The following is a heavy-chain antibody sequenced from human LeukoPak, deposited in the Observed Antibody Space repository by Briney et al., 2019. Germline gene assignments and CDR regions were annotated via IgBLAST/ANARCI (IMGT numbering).Heavy chain of an antibody. V-gene: IGHV3-21*01. D-gene: IGHD3-22*01. Sequence: GGSLRLSCAASGLTVSSNYMSWVRQAPGKGLEWVSAIDPSSTYIYYADSVKGRFTISRDNAKNSLYLQMNSLRVEDTAVYYCARVSYYDSSGYPFDYWGQGTLVTVSS. CDR2: IDPSSTYI. CDR1: GLTVSSNY. J-gene: IGHJ4*02. CDR3: ARVSYYDSSGYPFDY.